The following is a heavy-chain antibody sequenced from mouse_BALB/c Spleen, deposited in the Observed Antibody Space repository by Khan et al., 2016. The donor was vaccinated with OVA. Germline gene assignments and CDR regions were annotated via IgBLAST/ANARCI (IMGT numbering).Heavy chain of an antibody. CDR2: INTGGFYT. J-gene: IGHJ3*01. CDR1: GFTFSTFG. CDR3: ARLAYYYNSEGFAY. D-gene: IGHD1-1*01. V-gene: IGHV5-6*01. Sequence: EVKLVESGGDLVKPGGSLKLSCAASGFTFSTFGMSWVRQSPDRRLEWVATINTGGFYTYYSDIVKGRFTISRDNAKSTLYLQMSSLKSEDTAIYDCARLAYYYNSEGFAYWGQGTLVTVSA.